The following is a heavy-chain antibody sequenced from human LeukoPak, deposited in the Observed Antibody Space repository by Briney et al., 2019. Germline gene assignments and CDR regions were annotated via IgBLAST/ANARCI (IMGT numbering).Heavy chain of an antibody. CDR2: IWYDGSNK. D-gene: IGHD6-19*01. CDR3: ARDPVAAPLYYFDY. V-gene: IGHV3-33*01. CDR1: GFTFSSYG. Sequence: GGSLRLSCAASGFTFSSYGMHWVRQAPGKGLEWVAVIWYDGSNKYYADSVKGRFTISRDNSKNTLYLQMNSLRAEDTAVYYCARDPVAAPLYYFDYWGQGTLVT. J-gene: IGHJ4*02.